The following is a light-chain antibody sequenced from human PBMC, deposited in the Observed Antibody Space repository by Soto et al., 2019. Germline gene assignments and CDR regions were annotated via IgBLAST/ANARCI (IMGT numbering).Light chain of an antibody. Sequence: EIVMTQSPASLSVSPGERVTLSCRAGQGVTTNLAWYQQKPGQAPRLLFSDTSTRATTVPARFNGSGSGTEFSLAISNLQSEDFAVYYCHQYNNWPLTFGGGTKVDIK. CDR2: DTS. CDR1: QGVTTN. V-gene: IGKV3-15*01. CDR3: HQYNNWPLT. J-gene: IGKJ4*01.